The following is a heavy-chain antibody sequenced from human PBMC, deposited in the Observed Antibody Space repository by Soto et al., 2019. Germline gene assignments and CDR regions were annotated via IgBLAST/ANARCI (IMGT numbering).Heavy chain of an antibody. Sequence: EVQLVESGGGLVKRGGSLRLSCAASGFTFSNAWMNWVRQAPGKGLEWVGLIKSKIDGGTTDYAAPVKGRFTISRDDSKHTLYLQMNSLKTEDTAVYYCTTDRLLWFGDHKDPNWGQGTLVTVSS. V-gene: IGHV3-15*07. D-gene: IGHD3-10*01. CDR2: IKSKIDGGTT. J-gene: IGHJ4*02. CDR3: TTDRLLWFGDHKDPN. CDR1: GFTFSNAW.